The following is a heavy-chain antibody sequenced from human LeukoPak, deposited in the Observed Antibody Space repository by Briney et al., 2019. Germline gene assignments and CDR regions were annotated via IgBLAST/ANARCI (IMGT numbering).Heavy chain of an antibody. V-gene: IGHV3-74*01. Sequence: GGSLRLSCAASGFTFSSYLMHWVRQAPGKGLVWVSHINSDGSSTSHADSVKGRFTISRDNAKSTLYLQMNSLRAEDTAVYYCAARGYCSSTSCLLEYWGQGTLVTVSS. CDR1: GFTFSSYL. CDR3: AARGYCSSTSCLLEY. D-gene: IGHD2-2*01. J-gene: IGHJ4*02. CDR2: INSDGSST.